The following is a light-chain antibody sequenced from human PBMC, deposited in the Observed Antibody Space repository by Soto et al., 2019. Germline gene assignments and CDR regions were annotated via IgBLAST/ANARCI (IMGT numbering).Light chain of an antibody. V-gene: IGLV2-14*01. J-gene: IGLJ1*01. Sequence: QSVLTQPASVSGSPGQSITISCSGTRSDIGSYNYVAWYQQFPGKTPNILIYGVSNRPSGVSSRFSGSKSGNTASLTISGLQAEDEADYYCISYTGSSTSYVFGSGTKVNVL. CDR2: GVS. CDR3: ISYTGSSTSYV. CDR1: RSDIGSYNY.